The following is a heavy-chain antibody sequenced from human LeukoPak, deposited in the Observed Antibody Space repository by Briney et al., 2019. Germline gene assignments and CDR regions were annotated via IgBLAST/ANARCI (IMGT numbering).Heavy chain of an antibody. J-gene: IGHJ4*02. Sequence: RASVKVSCKASGYTFTSYYMHWVRQAPGQGLEWMGIINPSGGSTSYAQKFQGRVTMTRDTSTSTVYMELSSLRSEDTAVYYCARESRRGFGELLFVLDYLGQGTLVTVSS. CDR2: INPSGGST. CDR3: ARESRRGFGELLFVLDY. D-gene: IGHD3-10*01. V-gene: IGHV1-46*01. CDR1: GYTFTSYY.